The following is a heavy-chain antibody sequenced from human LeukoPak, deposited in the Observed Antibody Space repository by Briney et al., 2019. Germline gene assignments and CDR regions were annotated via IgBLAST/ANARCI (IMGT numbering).Heavy chain of an antibody. CDR1: GFTFSSYW. D-gene: IGHD3-3*01. CDR2: ISISSNYI. V-gene: IGHV3-21*01. J-gene: IGHJ3*02. Sequence: PGGSLRLSCAASGFTFSSYWMNWVRQAPGKGLEWVSSISISSNYIYYTDSVKGRCTISRDNGKNSLYLQMNSLRAEDTAVYFCARGSRLGVVERGAFDIWGQGTMVTVSS. CDR3: ARGSRLGVVERGAFDI.